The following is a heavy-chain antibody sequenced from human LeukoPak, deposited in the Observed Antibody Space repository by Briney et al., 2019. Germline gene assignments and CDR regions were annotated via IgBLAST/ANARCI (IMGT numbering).Heavy chain of an antibody. CDR3: AREYDYVWGSYSGGDY. CDR1: GFTFSSYS. J-gene: IGHJ4*02. CDR2: ISSSSSYI. V-gene: IGHV3-21*01. Sequence: GGSLRLSCAASGFTFSSYSMNWVRQAPGKGLEWVSSISSSSSYIYYADSVKGRFTISRDNAENSLYLQMNSLRDEDTAVYYCAREYDYVWGSYSGGDYWGQGTLVTVSS. D-gene: IGHD3-16*01.